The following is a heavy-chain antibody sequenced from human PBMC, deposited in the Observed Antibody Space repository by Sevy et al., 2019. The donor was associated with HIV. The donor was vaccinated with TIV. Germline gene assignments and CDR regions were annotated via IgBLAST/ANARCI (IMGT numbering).Heavy chain of an antibody. Sequence: GESLKISCKGSGYSFTSYWIGWVRQMPGKGLEWMGIIYPGDSDTRYSPSFQGQVTISADKSISTAYLQWSSLKASDTAMYYCARSSGSSSGWYDAFDIWGQGTMVTVSS. CDR2: IYPGDSDT. CDR3: ARSSGSSSGWYDAFDI. J-gene: IGHJ3*02. D-gene: IGHD6-19*01. V-gene: IGHV5-51*01. CDR1: GYSFTSYW.